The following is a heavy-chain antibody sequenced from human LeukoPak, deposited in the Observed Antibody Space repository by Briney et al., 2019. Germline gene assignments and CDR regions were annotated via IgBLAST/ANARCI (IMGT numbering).Heavy chain of an antibody. CDR1: GFTFSSYS. Sequence: GGSLRLSCAASGFTFSSYSMNWVRQAPGKGLEWVSSISSSSSYLYYADSVKSRFTISRDNAKNSLYLQMNSLRAEDTAVYFCARDHYGSGTYYDKNFDYWGQGTLVTVSS. CDR3: ARDHYGSGTYYDKNFDY. J-gene: IGHJ4*02. V-gene: IGHV3-21*01. D-gene: IGHD3-10*01. CDR2: ISSSSSYL.